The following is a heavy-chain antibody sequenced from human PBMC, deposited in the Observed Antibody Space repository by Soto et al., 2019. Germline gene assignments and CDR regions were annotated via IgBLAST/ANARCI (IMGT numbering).Heavy chain of an antibody. CDR3: ASLGYCTSTSCQTRYYYYGMDV. J-gene: IGHJ6*02. Sequence: GGSLRLSWAASGFTFSNYGMHWVRQATGKGLEGVAVLSSDGSNKYYADSVKGRFTISRDNSRNTLYLQMNSLRAEDTAVYYCASLGYCTSTSCQTRYYYYGMDVWGQGTAVTVSS. CDR1: GFTFSNYG. D-gene: IGHD2-2*01. CDR2: LSSDGSNK. V-gene: IGHV3-30*03.